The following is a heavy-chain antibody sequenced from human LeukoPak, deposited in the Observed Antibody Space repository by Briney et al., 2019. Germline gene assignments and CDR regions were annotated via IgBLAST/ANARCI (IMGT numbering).Heavy chain of an antibody. CDR2: ISYDGSNK. V-gene: IGHV3-30*18. CDR3: AKDQGLYSGSYHSYFDS. CDR1: GFTFSSYG. D-gene: IGHD1-26*01. Sequence: GRSLRLSCAASGFTFSSYGMHWVRQAPGKGLEWVAVISYDGSNKYYADSVKGRFTISRDNSKNTLYLQMNSLRAEDTAVYYCAKDQGLYSGSYHSYFDSWGLGTLVTVSS. J-gene: IGHJ4*02.